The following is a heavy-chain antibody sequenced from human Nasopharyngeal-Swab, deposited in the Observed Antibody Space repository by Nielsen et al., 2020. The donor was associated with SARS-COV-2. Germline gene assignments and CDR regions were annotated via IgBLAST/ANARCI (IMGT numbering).Heavy chain of an antibody. CDR2: IWHDGGSK. J-gene: IGHJ6*02. CDR3: AKDADWGNYYYGLDV. Sequence: GESLKIPCAASGFRFSSYGMHWVRQAPDKGLEWVAVIWHDGGSKYYGDSVTGRFIISRDNSKNMLYLEMNSLRVEDTAIYSCAKDADWGNYYYGLDVWGQGTTVTVSS. V-gene: IGHV3-33*06. CDR1: GFRFSSYG. D-gene: IGHD7-27*01.